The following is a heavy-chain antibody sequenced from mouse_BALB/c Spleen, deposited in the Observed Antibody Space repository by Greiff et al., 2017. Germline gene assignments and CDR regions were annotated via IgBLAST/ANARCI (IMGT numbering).Heavy chain of an antibody. V-gene: IGHV5-4*02. J-gene: IGHJ4*01. CDR3: ARDGGYGAMDY. Sequence: EVMLVESGGGLVKPGGSLKLSCAASGFTFSDYYMYWVRQTPEKRLEWVATISDGGSYTYYPDSVKGRFTISRDNAKNNLYLQMSSLKSEDTAMYYCARDGGYGAMDYWGQGTSVTVSS. D-gene: IGHD2-14*01. CDR1: GFTFSDYY. CDR2: ISDGGSYT.